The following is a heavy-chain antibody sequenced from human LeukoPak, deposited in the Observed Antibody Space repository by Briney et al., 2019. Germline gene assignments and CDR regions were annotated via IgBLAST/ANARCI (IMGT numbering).Heavy chain of an antibody. CDR3: ARDKAAAGFDY. CDR2: MYYSGST. CDR1: GGSINSSSYY. Sequence: SETLSLTCTVSGGSINSSSYYWGWIRQPPGKGLEWIGSMYYSGSTYYNPSLKSRVTILGDTSENQFSLKLYSVTAADTAVYYCARDKAAAGFDYWGQGTLVTVSS. V-gene: IGHV4-39*07. D-gene: IGHD6-13*01. J-gene: IGHJ4*02.